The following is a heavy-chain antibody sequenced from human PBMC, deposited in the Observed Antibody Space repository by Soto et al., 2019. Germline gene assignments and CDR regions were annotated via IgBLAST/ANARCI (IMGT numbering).Heavy chain of an antibody. CDR3: ARTRLGYSYGFWWFDP. CDR2: IYYSGST. Sequence: QLQLQESGPGLVKPSETLSLTCTVSGGSISSSSYYWGWIRQPPGKGLEWIGSIYYSGSTYYNPSLKSRVTRSVDTSKNQFSLKLSSVTAADTAVYYCARTRLGYSYGFWWFDPWGQGTLVTVSS. D-gene: IGHD5-18*01. CDR1: GGSISSSSYY. J-gene: IGHJ5*02. V-gene: IGHV4-39*01.